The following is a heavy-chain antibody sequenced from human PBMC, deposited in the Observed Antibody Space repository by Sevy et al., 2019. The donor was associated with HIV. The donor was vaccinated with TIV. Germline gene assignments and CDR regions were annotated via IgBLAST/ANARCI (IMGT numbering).Heavy chain of an antibody. D-gene: IGHD5-12*01. Sequence: GGSLRLYCAASGFTFSTYWMTFVRQAPVQWLEWVANIKEDGSAKYYVDSVKGRFTISRDNAKNSLYLQVNNLRAEDTAVYYCARDSPGYGGYAHWGQGTLVTVSS. V-gene: IGHV3-7*01. CDR3: ARDSPGYGGYAH. J-gene: IGHJ1*01. CDR2: IKEDGSAK. CDR1: GFTFSTYW.